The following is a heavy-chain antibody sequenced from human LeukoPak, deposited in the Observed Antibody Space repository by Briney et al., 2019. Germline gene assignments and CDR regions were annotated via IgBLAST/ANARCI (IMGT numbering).Heavy chain of an antibody. J-gene: IGHJ6*03. CDR2: ISGGGDST. D-gene: IGHD3-3*01. Sequence: GGSLRLSCAASGFTFSSYAMSWVRQAPGKGLEWVSTISGGGDSTFYADSVTGRFTISRDNSKHTQYLQMNSLRAEDTAVYYCAKDHYDFWSGYPNYYYMDVWGKGTTVTVSS. CDR3: AKDHYDFWSGYPNYYYMDV. CDR1: GFTFSSYA. V-gene: IGHV3-23*01.